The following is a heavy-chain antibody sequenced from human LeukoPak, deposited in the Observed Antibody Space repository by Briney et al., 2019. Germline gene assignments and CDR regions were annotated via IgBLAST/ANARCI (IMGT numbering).Heavy chain of an antibody. CDR2: ISGSGGST. V-gene: IGHV3-23*01. CDR3: AKGVIPAVDY. J-gene: IGHJ4*02. CDR1: GFTFSNYD. Sequence: PGGSLRLSCAASGFTFSNYDMSWVRHPPGEGLEWVSGISGSGGSTYYADSVKGRFTISRDNSKNTLYLQMNSLRAEDTAVYYCAKGVIPAVDYWGQGTLVTVSS. D-gene: IGHD2-2*01.